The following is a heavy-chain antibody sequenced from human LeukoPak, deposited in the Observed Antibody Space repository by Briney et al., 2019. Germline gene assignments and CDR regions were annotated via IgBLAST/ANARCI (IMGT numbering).Heavy chain of an antibody. D-gene: IGHD5-12*01. V-gene: IGHV1-69*08. CDR1: GGSFSDYS. CDR3: VRSGYDYDWFDP. Sequence: SVKVSCKASGGSFSDYSISWVRQAPGQGLEWMGRIIAILDTAHYAQKFQGRFTITADKSTTTVYMELSSLRSDDTAVYYCVRSGYDYDWFDPWGQGTLVTVS. CDR2: IIAILDTA. J-gene: IGHJ5*02.